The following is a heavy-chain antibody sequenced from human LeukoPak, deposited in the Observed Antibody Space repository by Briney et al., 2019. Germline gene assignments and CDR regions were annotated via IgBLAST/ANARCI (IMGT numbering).Heavy chain of an antibody. CDR2: IYYSGST. J-gene: IGHJ6*02. Sequence: PSETLSLTCTVSGGSISSSSYYWGWIRQPPGKGLEWIGSIYYSGSTYYNPSLKSRVTISVDTSKNQFSLKLSSVTAADTAVYYCARRYGGNSETGYYYGMDVWGQGTTVTVSS. V-gene: IGHV4-39*07. D-gene: IGHD4-23*01. CDR3: ARRYGGNSETGYYYGMDV. CDR1: GGSISSSSYY.